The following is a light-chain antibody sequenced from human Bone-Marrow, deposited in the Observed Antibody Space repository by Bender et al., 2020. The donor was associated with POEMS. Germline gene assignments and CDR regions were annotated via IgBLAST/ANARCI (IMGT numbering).Light chain of an antibody. CDR3: TSYADTNSWV. J-gene: IGLJ3*02. V-gene: IGLV2-8*01. CDR1: SSDIGTYNY. CDR2: EVS. Sequence: QSALTQPPSASGSPGQSVTISCAGTSSDIGTYNYVSWYQQHPGKAPKLVIYEVSKWPSGVPDRFSGSKSGNTASLTVSGLQAEDEADYYCTSYADTNSWVFGGGTKLTVL.